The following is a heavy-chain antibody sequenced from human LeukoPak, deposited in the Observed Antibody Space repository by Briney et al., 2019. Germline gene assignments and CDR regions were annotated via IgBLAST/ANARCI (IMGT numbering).Heavy chain of an antibody. CDR2: ISAYNCNT. D-gene: IGHD6-19*01. CDR1: GNTFTSYA. V-gene: IGHV1-18*01. CDR3: ARFGLGKHIEVSGIPFDI. Sequence: ASVKVSCKASGNTFTSYAITWVRQAPGQGLEWMGWISAYNCNTNYAQKLQGRVTMTTDTSTSTAYMELRSLRSDDTALYYCARFGLGKHIEVSGIPFDIWGQGTMVTVSS. J-gene: IGHJ3*02.